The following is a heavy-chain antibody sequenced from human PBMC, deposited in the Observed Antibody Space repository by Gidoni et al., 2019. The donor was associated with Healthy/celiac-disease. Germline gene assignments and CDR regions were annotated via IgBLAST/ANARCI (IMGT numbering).Heavy chain of an antibody. J-gene: IGHJ4*02. Sequence: VQLLESGGGVVQPGGSLSISCADSGFTFSSYALSWVRQAPGQVLEWVSAISGSGGSTYYAYSVKGRVTISRDNSKNTLYLQMNSLRAEDTAVYYCAHDSIVGASDYWGQGTLVTVSS. V-gene: IGHV3-23*01. CDR3: AHDSIVGASDY. D-gene: IGHD1-26*01. CDR2: ISGSGGST. CDR1: GFTFSSYA.